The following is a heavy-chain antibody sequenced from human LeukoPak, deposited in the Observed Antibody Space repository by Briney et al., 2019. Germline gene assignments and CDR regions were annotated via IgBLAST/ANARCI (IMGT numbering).Heavy chain of an antibody. CDR1: GYTFTTYW. D-gene: IGHD6-13*01. CDR3: VRHGLGSSWYGFDY. Sequence: GESMKISCKGSGYTFTTYWIGWVRQMPGKGLEWMGIIYPGDSDPRYSPSFQGQVTISADKSISTAYLQWSSLKASDSAMYYCVRHGLGSSWYGFDYWGQGTLVTVSS. CDR2: IYPGDSDP. V-gene: IGHV5-51*01. J-gene: IGHJ4*02.